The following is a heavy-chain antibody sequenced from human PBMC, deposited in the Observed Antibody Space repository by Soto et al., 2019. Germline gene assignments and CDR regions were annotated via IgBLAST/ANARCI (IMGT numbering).Heavy chain of an antibody. D-gene: IGHD4-17*01. Sequence: GGSLRLSCAASGFTFINYAMHWVRQAPGKGLEWVAVISYDGSNKYYADSVKGRLTISRDNSKNTMYLQMNSLSAEDTAVYHCARDQVKGTMTILWGQGTLVTVSS. CDR1: GFTFINYA. CDR3: ARDQVKGTMTIL. CDR2: ISYDGSNK. V-gene: IGHV3-30-3*01. J-gene: IGHJ4*02.